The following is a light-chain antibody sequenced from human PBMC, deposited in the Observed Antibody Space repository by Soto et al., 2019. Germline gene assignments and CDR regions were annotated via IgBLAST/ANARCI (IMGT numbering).Light chain of an antibody. CDR3: SSYTSSSTLG. CDR1: SSDVGGYNY. J-gene: IGLJ2*01. CDR2: EVS. V-gene: IGLV2-14*01. Sequence: QSVLTQPASVSGSPGQSITISCTGTSSDVGGYNYVSWYQQHPGKAPKLMIYEVSNRPSGVSNRFSGSKSGNTASLTISGLRAEDEADYYCSSYTSSSTLGFGGGTKLTVL.